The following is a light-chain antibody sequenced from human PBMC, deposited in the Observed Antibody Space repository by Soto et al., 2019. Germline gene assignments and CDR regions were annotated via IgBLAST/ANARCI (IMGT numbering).Light chain of an antibody. V-gene: IGLV2-14*01. CDR1: SSDVGGYNY. CDR2: EVS. J-gene: IGLJ1*01. Sequence: QSVLTQPASVSGSPGQSITISCTGTSSDVGGYNYVSWYQQHPGKAPKLMIYEVSNRPSEISNRFSGSKSGNTASLTISGLQAEDEADYYCSSYTSSSVWVFGTGTKLTVL. CDR3: SSYTSSSVWV.